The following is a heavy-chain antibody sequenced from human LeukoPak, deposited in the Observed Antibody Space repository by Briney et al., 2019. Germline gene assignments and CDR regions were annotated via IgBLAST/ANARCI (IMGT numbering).Heavy chain of an antibody. CDR2: IIPIFGTA. J-gene: IGHJ3*02. V-gene: IGHV1-69*05. D-gene: IGHD3-22*01. Sequence: ASVKVSCKASGGTFSSYAISWVRQAPGQGLEWMGGIIPIFGTANYAQKFQGRVTITTDESTSTAYMELSSLRSEDTAVYYCASAPYYYDSSGYYYEAFDIWGQGTMVTVSS. CDR1: GGTFSSYA. CDR3: ASAPYYYDSSGYYYEAFDI.